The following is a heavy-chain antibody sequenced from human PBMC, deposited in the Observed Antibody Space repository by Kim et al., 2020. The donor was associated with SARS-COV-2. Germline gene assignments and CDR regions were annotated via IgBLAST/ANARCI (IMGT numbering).Heavy chain of an antibody. CDR2: IWYDGSNK. J-gene: IGHJ6*02. Sequence: GGSLRLSCAASGFTFSSYAMHWVRQAPGKGLEWVAVIWYDGSNKYYADSVKGRFTISRDNSKNTLYLQMNSLRAEDTAVYYCAKDGSSSERDYYYYGMDVWGQGTTVTVSS. CDR3: AKDGSSSERDYYYYGMDV. V-gene: IGHV3-33*06. D-gene: IGHD3-10*01. CDR1: GFTFSSYA.